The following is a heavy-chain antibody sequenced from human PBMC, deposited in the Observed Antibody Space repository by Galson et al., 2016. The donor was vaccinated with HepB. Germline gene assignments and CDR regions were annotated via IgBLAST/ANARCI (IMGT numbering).Heavy chain of an antibody. CDR3: ARNWYFDL. V-gene: IGHV5-51*03. CDR1: GYSFTNYW. J-gene: IGHJ2*01. Sequence: QSGAEVKKPGESLKISCKASGYSFTNYWIGWVRQMPGRGLEWVAIIYPADSNTRYSPSFQGQVTMSVDKSISTAHLHWSSLKASDTAMYYCARNWYFDLWGRGTLVTVSS. CDR2: IYPADSNT.